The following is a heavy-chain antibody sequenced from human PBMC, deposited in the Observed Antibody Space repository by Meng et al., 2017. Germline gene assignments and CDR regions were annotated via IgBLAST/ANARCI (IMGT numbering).Heavy chain of an antibody. J-gene: IGHJ4*02. CDR3: ARGSYSFDS. CDR2: AYYRSKWYH. Sequence: QLQQSGPGLVKPSQTLSLICAISGDSVSSNSAAWNWIRQSPSRGLEWLGRAYYRSKWYHDYAESVKSRISIDPDTSKNKFSLQLRPVTPEDSAVYYCARGSYSFDSWGQRTLVTVSS. V-gene: IGHV6-1*01. D-gene: IGHD1-26*01. CDR1: GDSVSSNSAA.